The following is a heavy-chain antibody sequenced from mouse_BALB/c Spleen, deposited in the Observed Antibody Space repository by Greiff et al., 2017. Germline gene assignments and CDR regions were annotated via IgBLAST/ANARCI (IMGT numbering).Heavy chain of an antibody. V-gene: IGHV5-6-4*01. CDR3: TRERDYEGDWYFDV. Sequence: EVKVVESGGGLVKPGGSLKLSCAASGFTFSSYTMSLVRQTPETRLEWVATISSGGSYTYYPDSVKGRFTISRDNAKNTLYLQMSSLKSEDTAMYYCTRERDYEGDWYFDVRGAGGRVTV. J-gene: IGHJ1*01. CDR2: ISSGGSYT. D-gene: IGHD2-4*01. CDR1: GFTFSSYT.